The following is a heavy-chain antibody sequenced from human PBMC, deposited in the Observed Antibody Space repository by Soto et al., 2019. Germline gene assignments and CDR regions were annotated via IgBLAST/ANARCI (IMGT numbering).Heavy chain of an antibody. CDR1: GFTFSNAW. Sequence: EVQLVESGGGLVKPGGSLRLSCAASGFTFSNAWMSWVRQAPGKGLEWVGRIKSKTDGGTTDYAAPVKGRFTISRDDSKNTLYLQMNSLKTEDTAVYYCTTDEPGNTAMVLGRYYYYYGMDVWGQGTTVTVSS. CDR3: TTDEPGNTAMVLGRYYYYYGMDV. CDR2: IKSKTDGGTT. D-gene: IGHD5-18*01. J-gene: IGHJ6*02. V-gene: IGHV3-15*01.